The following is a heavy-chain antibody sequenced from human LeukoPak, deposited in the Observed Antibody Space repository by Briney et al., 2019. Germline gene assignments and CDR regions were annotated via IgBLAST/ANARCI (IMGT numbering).Heavy chain of an antibody. D-gene: IGHD4-11*01. CDR1: GFTFSSYS. V-gene: IGHV3-21*01. J-gene: IGHJ6*03. CDR2: ISSSSSYI. CDR3: ARVPTQSYYYYMDV. Sequence: GGSLRLSCAASGFTFSSYSMNWVRQAPGKGLEWVSSISSSSSYIYHADSVKGRFTISRDNAKNSLYLQMNSLRAEDTAVYYCARVPTQSYYYYMDVWGKGTTVTVPS.